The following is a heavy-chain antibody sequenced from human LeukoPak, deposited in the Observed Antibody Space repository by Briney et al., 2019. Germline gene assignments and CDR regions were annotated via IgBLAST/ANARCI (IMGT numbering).Heavy chain of an antibody. Sequence: PGGSLRLSCAASGFTFSSYAMSWVRQAPGKGLEWVSAISGSRGSTYYADAVKGRFTLSRDNSKNTLYLQMNSLRAEDTAVCYCAKARAPLWSEGGDYVRGGFDYWGQGTLVTVSS. J-gene: IGHJ4*02. CDR3: AKARAPLWSEGGDYVRGGFDY. V-gene: IGHV3-23*01. D-gene: IGHD4-17*01. CDR2: ISGSRGST. CDR1: GFTFSSYA.